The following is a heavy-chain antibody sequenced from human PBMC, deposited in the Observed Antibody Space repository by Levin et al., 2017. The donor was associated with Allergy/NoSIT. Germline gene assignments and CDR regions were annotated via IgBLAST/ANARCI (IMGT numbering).Heavy chain of an antibody. V-gene: IGHV1-8*01. CDR3: ARGPVTTIFPGFDP. CDR2: MNPNSGNT. D-gene: IGHD3-9*01. CDR1: GYTFTSYD. Sequence: GESLKISCKASGYTFTSYDINWVRQATGQGLEWMGWMNPNSGNTGYAQKFQGRVTMTRNTSISTAYMELSSLRSEDTAVYYCARGPVTTIFPGFDPWGQGTLVTVSS. J-gene: IGHJ5*02.